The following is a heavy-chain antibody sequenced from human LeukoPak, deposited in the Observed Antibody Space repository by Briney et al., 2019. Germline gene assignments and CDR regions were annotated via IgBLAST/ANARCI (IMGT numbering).Heavy chain of an antibody. CDR2: ISGSGGST. CDR1: GFTFSSYA. CDR3: ATCIAARPHAFDI. Sequence: GGSLRLSCAASGFTFSSYAMSWVRQAPGKGLEWVSAISGSGGSTYYADSVKGRFTISRDNSKNTLYLQMNSLRAEDTAVYYCATCIAARPHAFDIWGQGTMVTVSS. J-gene: IGHJ3*02. V-gene: IGHV3-23*01. D-gene: IGHD6-6*01.